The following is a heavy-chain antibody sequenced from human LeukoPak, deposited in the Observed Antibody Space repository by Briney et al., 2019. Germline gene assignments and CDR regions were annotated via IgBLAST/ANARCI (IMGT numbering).Heavy chain of an antibody. J-gene: IGHJ3*02. D-gene: IGHD2-2*01. CDR2: IRSKANSYAT. V-gene: IGHV3-73*01. Sequence: GGSLRLSCAASGFTFSGSAMHWVRQASGKGLEWVGRIRSKANSYATAYAASVKGRFTISRDDSKNTAYLQMNSLKTEDTAVYYCTRRWGRYCSSTSCYGIDAFDIWGQGTMVTVSS. CDR3: TRRWGRYCSSTSCYGIDAFDI. CDR1: GFTFSGSA.